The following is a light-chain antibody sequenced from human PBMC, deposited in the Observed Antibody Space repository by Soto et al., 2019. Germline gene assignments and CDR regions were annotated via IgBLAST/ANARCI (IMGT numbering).Light chain of an antibody. J-gene: IGLJ2*01. CDR3: RSYTAINTVT. Sequence: QSALTQPASVSGSPGQSITISCTGTSSDVGGYNYVSWYQQHPGKGPKLMIYEVTNRPSGVSFRFSGSKSGNTASLTISGLQAEDEAHYYCRSYTAINTVTFGGGTKLTVL. CDR1: SSDVGGYNY. V-gene: IGLV2-14*01. CDR2: EVT.